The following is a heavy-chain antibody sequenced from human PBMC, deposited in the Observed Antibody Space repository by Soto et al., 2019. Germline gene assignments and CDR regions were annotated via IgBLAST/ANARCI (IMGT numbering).Heavy chain of an antibody. CDR1: GGSISSGDYY. CDR3: ARLGLELWRSFDY. V-gene: IGHV4-30-4*01. D-gene: IGHD1-7*01. Sequence: SETLSLTCTVSGGSISSGDYYWSWIRQPPGKGLEWIGYIYYSGSTYYNPSLKSRVTISVDTSKNQFSLKLSSVTAADTAVYYCARLGLELWRSFDYWGQGTLVTVSS. CDR2: IYYSGST. J-gene: IGHJ4*02.